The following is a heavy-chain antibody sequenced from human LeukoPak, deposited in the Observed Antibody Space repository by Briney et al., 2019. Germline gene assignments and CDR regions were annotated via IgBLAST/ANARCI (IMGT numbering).Heavy chain of an antibody. CDR2: ISSSSSYI. CDR1: GFTFSSYS. Sequence: GGSLRLSCAASGFTFSSYSMNWVRQAPGKGLEWVSSISSSSSYIYYADSVKGRFTISRDNAKNSLYLQMNSLRAEDTAVYYCARDETGYSSSWYYFDYWGQGTLVTVSS. D-gene: IGHD6-13*01. J-gene: IGHJ4*02. V-gene: IGHV3-21*01. CDR3: ARDETGYSSSWYYFDY.